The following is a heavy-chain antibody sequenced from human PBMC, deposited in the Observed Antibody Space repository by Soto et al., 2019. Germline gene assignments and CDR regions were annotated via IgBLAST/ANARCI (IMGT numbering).Heavy chain of an antibody. J-gene: IGHJ4*02. CDR3: ASDSSGWSNYVDY. CDR2: ISSSSSTI. CDR1: GFTFSSYS. V-gene: IGHV3-48*01. D-gene: IGHD6-19*01. Sequence: EVQLVESGGGLVQPGGSLRLSCAASGFTFSSYSMNWVRQAPGKGLEWVSYISSSSSTIYYADSVKGRFTISRDNAKNSLYLQMNSLRAEDTAVYYCASDSSGWSNYVDYWGQGTLVTVSS.